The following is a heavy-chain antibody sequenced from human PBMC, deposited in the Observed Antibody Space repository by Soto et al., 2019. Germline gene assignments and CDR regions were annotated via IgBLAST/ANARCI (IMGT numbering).Heavy chain of an antibody. J-gene: IGHJ5*02. D-gene: IGHD2-15*01. CDR3: ARSRGCSGGSCYSQGPGWFDP. CDR1: GGSISSYY. CDR2: IYYSGST. Sequence: PSETLSLTCTVSGGSISSYYLSWIRQPPGKGLEWIGYIYYSGSTNYNPSLKSRVTISVDTSKNQFSLKLSSVTAADTAVYYCARSRGCSGGSCYSQGPGWFDPWGQGTLVTVSS. V-gene: IGHV4-59*08.